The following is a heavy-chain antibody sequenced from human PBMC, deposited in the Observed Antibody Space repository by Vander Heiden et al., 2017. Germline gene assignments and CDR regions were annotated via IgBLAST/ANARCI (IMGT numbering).Heavy chain of an antibody. CDR3: ARNPNSGWGLQYFDY. J-gene: IGHJ4*02. Sequence: EVQLVESGGGLVQPGWSLRPSCAASGFTFSRYSMNWVRQAPGKGLEWVSYIRSSSSTIYYADSVKGRFTISRDNAKNSLYLQMNSLRDEDTAVYYCARNPNSGWGLQYFDYWGQGTLVTVSS. V-gene: IGHV3-48*02. D-gene: IGHD1-26*01. CDR1: GFTFSRYS. CDR2: IRSSSSTI.